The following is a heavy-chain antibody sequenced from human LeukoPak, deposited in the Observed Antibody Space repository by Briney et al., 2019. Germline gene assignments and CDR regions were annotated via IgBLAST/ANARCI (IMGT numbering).Heavy chain of an antibody. Sequence: GASVKVSYKASGYTFTSYGISWVRQAPGQGLEWMGWIIAYNGNTNYAQKLQGRVTMTTDTSTSTAYMELRSLRSDDTAVYYCARASYYDSSGYSGYWGQGPLVNVSS. J-gene: IGHJ4*02. V-gene: IGHV1-18*01. CDR3: ARASYYDSSGYSGY. CDR2: IIAYNGNT. D-gene: IGHD3-22*01. CDR1: GYTFTSYG.